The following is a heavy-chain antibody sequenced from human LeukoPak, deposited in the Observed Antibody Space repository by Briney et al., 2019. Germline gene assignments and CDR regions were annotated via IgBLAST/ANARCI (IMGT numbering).Heavy chain of an antibody. D-gene: IGHD6-6*01. CDR3: ASEPSSPSWAYYYYGMDV. V-gene: IGHV4-39*01. CDR2: IYYSGST. CDR1: GGSISSSSYY. Sequence: SETLSLTCTVSGGSISSSSYYWGWIRQPPGKGLEWIGSIYYSGSTYYNPSLKSRVTISVDTSKNQFSLKLSSVTAADTAVYYCASEPSSPSWAYYYYGMDVWGQGTTVTVSS. J-gene: IGHJ6*02.